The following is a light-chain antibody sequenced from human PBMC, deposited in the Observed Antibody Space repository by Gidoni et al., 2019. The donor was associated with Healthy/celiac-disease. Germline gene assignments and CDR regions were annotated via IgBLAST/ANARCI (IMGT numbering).Light chain of an antibody. V-gene: IGLV2-14*03. CDR3: SSYTSSSTLVV. CDR1: SSDVGGYNY. J-gene: IGLJ2*01. Sequence: QSALTQPASVSGSPGQPITISCTGTSSDVGGYNYVSWYQQHPGKAPKLMIYDVSNRPSGVSNRFSGSKSGNTASLTISGLQAEDEADYYCSSYTSSSTLVVFGGGTKPTVL. CDR2: DVS.